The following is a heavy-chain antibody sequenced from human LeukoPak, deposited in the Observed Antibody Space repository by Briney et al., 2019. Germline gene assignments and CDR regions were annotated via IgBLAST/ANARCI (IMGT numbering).Heavy chain of an antibody. CDR3: ARGDVSLAARPLDY. V-gene: IGHV1-2*06. CDR2: IHPNSGGT. Sequence: ASVKVSCKASGYTFTGYYMHWVRQAPGQGLEWMGRIHPNSGGTNYAQKFQGRVTMTRDTSISTAYMELSRLRSDDTAVYYCARGDVSLAARPLDYWGQGTLVTVSS. CDR1: GYTFTGYY. D-gene: IGHD6-6*01. J-gene: IGHJ4*02.